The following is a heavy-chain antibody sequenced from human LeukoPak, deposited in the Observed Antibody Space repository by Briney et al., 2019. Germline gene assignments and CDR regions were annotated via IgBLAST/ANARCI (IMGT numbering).Heavy chain of an antibody. J-gene: IGHJ4*02. D-gene: IGHD6-19*01. Sequence: PGGSLRLSCAASGFASDIYGMSWIRQAPGKGLEWVSYISSSGSTIYYADSVKGRFTISRDNAKNSLYLQMNSLRAEDTAVYYCARLYGSGWYYFDYWGQGTLVTVSS. V-gene: IGHV3-11*01. CDR2: ISSSGSTI. CDR3: ARLYGSGWYYFDY. CDR1: GFASDIYG.